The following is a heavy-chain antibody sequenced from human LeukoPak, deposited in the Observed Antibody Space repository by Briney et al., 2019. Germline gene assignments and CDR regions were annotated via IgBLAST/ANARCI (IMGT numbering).Heavy chain of an antibody. D-gene: IGHD3-22*01. Sequence: GGSLRLSCAASGFTVSSNYMSWVRQAPGKGLEWVSVIYSGGSTYYADSVKGRFTISRDNSKNALYLQMNSLRAEDTAVYYCAREDYYDSSGFGGGYWGQGTLVTVSS. J-gene: IGHJ4*02. CDR3: AREDYYDSSGFGGGY. CDR2: IYSGGST. V-gene: IGHV3-53*01. CDR1: GFTVSSNY.